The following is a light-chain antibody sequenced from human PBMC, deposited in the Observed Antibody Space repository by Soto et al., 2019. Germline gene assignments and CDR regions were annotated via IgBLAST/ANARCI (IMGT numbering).Light chain of an antibody. Sequence: EIVMTHSPATLSASPGEKATRSCRASQSVSSNLAWYQQKPGQAPRLLIYGASTRATGIPARISGSGSGTEFTLTITSLQSEDFAVYCCQQSYQWRRFCQGTKVDI. J-gene: IGKJ1*01. CDR2: GAS. CDR1: QSVSSN. V-gene: IGKV3-15*01. CDR3: QQSYQWRR.